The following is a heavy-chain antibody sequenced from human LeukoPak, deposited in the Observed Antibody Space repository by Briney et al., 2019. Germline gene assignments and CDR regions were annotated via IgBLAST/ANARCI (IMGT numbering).Heavy chain of an antibody. V-gene: IGHV3-30*02. CDR1: GFAFSNYG. Sequence: GGSLRLSCGASGFAFSNYGMLWVRQAPGKGLEWVAFIRYDGNNKLYADSMKGRFTISRDNSKNTLYLHINSLRAEDTAVYYCVKDNPLDYWGQGTLVIVSS. D-gene: IGHD1-14*01. J-gene: IGHJ4*02. CDR2: IRYDGNNK. CDR3: VKDNPLDY.